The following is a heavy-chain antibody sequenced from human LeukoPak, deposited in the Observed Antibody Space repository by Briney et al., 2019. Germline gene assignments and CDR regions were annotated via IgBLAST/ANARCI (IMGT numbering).Heavy chain of an antibody. CDR1: GGTFISYA. D-gene: IGHD6-6*01. CDR2: IIPIFGTA. J-gene: IGHJ6*02. CDR3: AREWDLVHSHYYYGMDV. V-gene: IGHV1-69*01. Sequence: GASVKVSCTASGGTFISYAISWVRQAPGQGLEWMGGIIPIFGTANYAQKFQGRVTITADESTSTAYMELSSLRSEDTAVYYCAREWDLVHSHYYYGMDVWGQGTTVTVSS.